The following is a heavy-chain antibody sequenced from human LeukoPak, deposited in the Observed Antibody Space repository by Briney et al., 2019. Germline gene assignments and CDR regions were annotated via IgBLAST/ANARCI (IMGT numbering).Heavy chain of an antibody. J-gene: IGHJ4*02. CDR1: GGTFSSYA. CDR2: IIPIFGTA. Sequence: SVKVSCKASGGTFSSYAISWVRQAPGQGLEWMGGIIPIFGTANYAQKFQGRVTITADESTSTAYMELSSLRSEDTAVYYCASKRGYYDSIMTFDYWGQGTLVTVSS. CDR3: ASKRGYYDSIMTFDY. D-gene: IGHD3-22*01. V-gene: IGHV1-69*13.